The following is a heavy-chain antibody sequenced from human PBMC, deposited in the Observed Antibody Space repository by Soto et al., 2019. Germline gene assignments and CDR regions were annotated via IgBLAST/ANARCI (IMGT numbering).Heavy chain of an antibody. CDR3: AREDGGGPFDS. J-gene: IGHJ4*02. CDR2: MTGPSEDT. V-gene: IGHV3-23*01. D-gene: IGHD2-15*01. Sequence: GGSLRLSCAASGFLFGAYAMSWVRQAPGKGLEWVSGMTGPSEDTYYADSVRGRFTISRDYSKDTLYLHMNSLRAEDTALYYCAREDGGGPFDSWGQGTLVTVSS. CDR1: GFLFGAYA.